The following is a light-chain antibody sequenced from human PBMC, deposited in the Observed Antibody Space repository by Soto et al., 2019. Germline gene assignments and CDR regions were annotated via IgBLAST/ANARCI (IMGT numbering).Light chain of an antibody. V-gene: IGKV3-20*01. CDR2: GAS. J-gene: IGKJ1*01. CDR3: QQYGSSPWT. Sequence: DIVMTQSPGTLSVSPGERATLFWRASQSVSSSLAWYQQKPGQAPRLLIYGASSRATGIPDSFSGSGSGTDFTLTISRLEPEDFAVYYCQQYGSSPWTFGQGTKVDIK. CDR1: QSVSSS.